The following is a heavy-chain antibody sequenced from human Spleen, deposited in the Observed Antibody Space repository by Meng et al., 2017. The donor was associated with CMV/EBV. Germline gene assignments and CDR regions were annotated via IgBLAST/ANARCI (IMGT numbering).Heavy chain of an antibody. V-gene: IGHV4-61*01. CDR2: IYYSGST. Sequence: ESLKISCTVSGGSVSSGSYYWSWIRQPPGKGLEWIGYIYYSGSTNYNPSLKSRVTISVDTSKNQFSLKLSSVTAADTAVYYCARDRGTVPAANYYYYYGMDVWGQGTTVTVSS. CDR1: GGSVSSGSYY. J-gene: IGHJ6*02. CDR3: ARDRGTVPAANYYYYYGMDV. D-gene: IGHD2-2*01.